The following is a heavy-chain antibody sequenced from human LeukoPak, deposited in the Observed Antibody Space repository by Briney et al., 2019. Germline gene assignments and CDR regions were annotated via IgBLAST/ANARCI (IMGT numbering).Heavy chain of an antibody. D-gene: IGHD2-2*01. Sequence: SETLSLTCTVSGGSTSSSSYFWGWIRQPPGKGLEWIGSIYYSGSTYYNPSLKSRVTISVDTSKNQFSLKLSPVTAADTAVYYCVRGAYCSGSSCYPWFDPWGQGTLVTVSS. CDR2: IYYSGST. J-gene: IGHJ5*02. CDR1: GGSTSSSSYF. CDR3: VRGAYCSGSSCYPWFDP. V-gene: IGHV4-39*01.